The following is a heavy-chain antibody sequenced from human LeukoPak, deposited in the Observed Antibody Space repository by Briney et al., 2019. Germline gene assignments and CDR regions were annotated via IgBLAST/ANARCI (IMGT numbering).Heavy chain of an antibody. CDR2: IYGCGNT. CDR1: GFTFGSSY. Sequence: GGSLRLSCAASGFTFGSSYMNWVRQAPGKGLEWVSLIYGCGNTYYADSVKGRFTISRDNSKNTLYLQMNSLRAEDTAVYYCARDVSWYFDFWGQGILVTVSS. CDR3: ARDVSWYFDF. J-gene: IGHJ4*02. V-gene: IGHV3-53*01.